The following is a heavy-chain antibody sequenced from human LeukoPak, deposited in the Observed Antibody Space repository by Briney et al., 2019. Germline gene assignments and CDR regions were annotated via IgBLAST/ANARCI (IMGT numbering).Heavy chain of an antibody. D-gene: IGHD4-17*01. CDR3: ARDYGDPYYYYYGMDV. V-gene: IGHV4-34*01. CDR1: GGSFSGYY. J-gene: IGHJ6*02. CDR2: INHSGST. Sequence: SETLSLTCAVHGGSFSGYYWSWIRQPPGKGLEWIGEINHSGSTNYNPSLKSRVTISVDTSKNQFSLKLSSVTAADTAVYYCARDYGDPYYYYYGMDVWGQGTTVTVSS.